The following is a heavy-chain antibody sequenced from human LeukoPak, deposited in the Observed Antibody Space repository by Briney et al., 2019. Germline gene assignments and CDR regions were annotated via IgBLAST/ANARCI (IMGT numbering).Heavy chain of an antibody. J-gene: IGHJ3*02. D-gene: IGHD2-15*01. CDR2: IKKDGSEK. CDR1: GFTFSSYW. V-gene: IGHV3-7*01. Sequence: GGSLRLSCAASGFTFSSYWMSWVRQAPGKGVGWVANIKKDGSEKSYVASAKGGFTFSRDNAKHSLYLQMNRLRAEDTAVYYCARDVAELGYCSGGSCYSVADAFDIWGQGTMVTVSS. CDR3: ARDVAELGYCSGGSCYSVADAFDI.